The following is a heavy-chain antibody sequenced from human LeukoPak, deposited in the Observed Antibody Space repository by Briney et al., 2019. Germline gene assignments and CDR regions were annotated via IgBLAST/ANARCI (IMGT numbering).Heavy chain of an antibody. CDR1: GYTFTNYW. CDR2: IYPGDSNT. V-gene: IGHV5-51*01. CDR3: GASPSATGTERYY. Sequence: GESLKISCKGSGYTFTNYWIAWVRQMPGKGLEWMGIIYPGDSNTKDSPSFQGQVTISVDRSISTVYLQWDSLKASDSAMYYCGASPSATGTERYYWGQGTLVTVSS. D-gene: IGHD6-13*01. J-gene: IGHJ4*02.